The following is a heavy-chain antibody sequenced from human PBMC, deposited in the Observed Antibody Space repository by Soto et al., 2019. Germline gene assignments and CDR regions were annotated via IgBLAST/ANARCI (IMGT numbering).Heavy chain of an antibody. J-gene: IGHJ6*02. CDR3: ARGHSTDCSNGVCSFFYNHEMDV. CDR2: ISYDGSNK. CDR1: GFTFSSYA. D-gene: IGHD2-8*01. V-gene: IGHV3-30-3*01. Sequence: GGSLRLSCAASGFTFSSYAMHWVRQAPGKGLEWVAVISYDGSNKYYADSVKGRFTISRDNSKNTLYLQMNSLRAEDTAVYFCARGHSTDCSNGVCSFFYNHEMDVWGQGTTVTVSS.